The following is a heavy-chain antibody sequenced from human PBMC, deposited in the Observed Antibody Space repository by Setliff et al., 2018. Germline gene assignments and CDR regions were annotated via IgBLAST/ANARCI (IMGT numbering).Heavy chain of an antibody. CDR2: ITHTGTTGST. D-gene: IGHD1-26*01. CDR1: GGTFTYYY. V-gene: IGHV4-34*01. Sequence: SETLSLTCAASGGTFTYYYWTWIRRSPAKGLEWIGEITHTGTTGSTKYNPSLKSRVTMSIDTSKNQFSLMVTSVTAADTAVYYCARGGGRYHSASWGQGTLVTVSS. CDR3: ARGGGRYHSAS. J-gene: IGHJ4*02.